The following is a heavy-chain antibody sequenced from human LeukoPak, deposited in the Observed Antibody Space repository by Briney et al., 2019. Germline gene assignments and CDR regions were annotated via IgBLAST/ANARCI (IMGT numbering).Heavy chain of an antibody. D-gene: IGHD6-13*01. CDR3: ARVVAAAGPLGYGMDV. Sequence: SETLSLTCTVSGGSISSYYWSWIRQPPGKGLEWIGEINHSGSTNYNPSLKSRVTISVDTSKNQFSLKLSSVTAADTAVYYCARVVAAAGPLGYGMDVWGQGTTVTVSS. CDR2: INHSGST. CDR1: GGSISSYY. V-gene: IGHV4-34*01. J-gene: IGHJ6*02.